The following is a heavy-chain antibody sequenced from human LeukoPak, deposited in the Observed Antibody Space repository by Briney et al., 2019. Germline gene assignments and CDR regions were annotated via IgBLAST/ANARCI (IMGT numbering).Heavy chain of an antibody. CDR2: INQDGSEI. CDR1: AFTFSNYW. J-gene: IGHJ2*01. CDR3: ARDQGSMIVERTTNWYFDL. D-gene: IGHD3-22*01. Sequence: GGSLRLSCAASAFTFSNYWMSWVRQAPGKGLEWVANINQDGSEIYYVDSVKGRFTISRDNAKNSLYLQINSVRADDTAVYYCARDQGSMIVERTTNWYFDLWGRGTLVTVSS. V-gene: IGHV3-7*01.